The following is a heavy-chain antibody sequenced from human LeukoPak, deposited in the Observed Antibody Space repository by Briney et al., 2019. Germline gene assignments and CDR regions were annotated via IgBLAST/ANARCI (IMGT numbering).Heavy chain of an antibody. CDR1: GFTFSSYW. D-gene: IGHD1-26*01. CDR3: ARDPYSGNYGNYYYYYMDV. V-gene: IGHV3-74*01. Sequence: QTGGSLRLSCAASGFTFSSYWMHWVRQAPGKGLVWVSRINSDGSSTSYADSVKGRFTISRDNAKNTLYLQMNSLRAEDTAVYYCARDPYSGNYGNYYYYYMDVWGKGTTVTISS. CDR2: INSDGSST. J-gene: IGHJ6*03.